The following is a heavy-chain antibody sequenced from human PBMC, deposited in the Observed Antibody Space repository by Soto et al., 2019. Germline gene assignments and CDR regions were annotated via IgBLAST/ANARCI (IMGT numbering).Heavy chain of an antibody. D-gene: IGHD3-16*01. CDR3: AMVDVYVTPSPQDV. CDR2: INTYNGNT. J-gene: IGHJ6*02. CDR1: GYTFTRYG. V-gene: IGHV1-18*01. Sequence: QVQLVQSGAEVKNPGASVKVSCKASGYTFTRYGIGWARQAPGQGLQWMGWINTYNGNTNYAQNVQGRVTLTTDTSTSTAYMELRSLRSYYTAIYYCAMVDVYVTPSPQDVWGQGTTVIVSS.